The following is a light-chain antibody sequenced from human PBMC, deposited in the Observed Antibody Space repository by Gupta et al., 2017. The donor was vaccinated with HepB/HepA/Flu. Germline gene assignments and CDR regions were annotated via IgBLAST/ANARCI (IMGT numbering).Light chain of an antibody. CDR2: KNN. CDR1: SNNVGHEG. CDR3: SAWDSSLNGHF. J-gene: IGLJ1*01. Sequence: AGLTQPPSVSTGLRQTATLTCTGNSNNVGHEGAVWLQQHQGHPPKLLSYKNNDRPSGISERFSASRSGNTASLTITEVQPEDEADYYCSAWDSSLNGHFFGTGTKVNVL. V-gene: IGLV10-54*04.